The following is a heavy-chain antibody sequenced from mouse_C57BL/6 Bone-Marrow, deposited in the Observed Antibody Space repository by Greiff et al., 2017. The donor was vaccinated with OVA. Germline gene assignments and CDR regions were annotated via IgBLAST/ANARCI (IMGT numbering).Heavy chain of an antibody. D-gene: IGHD1-1*01. V-gene: IGHV1-81*01. Sequence: QVQLQQSGAELARPGASVKLSCKASGYTFTSYGISWVKQRTGQGLEWIGEIYPRSGNTYYNEKFKGKATLTADKSSSTAYMELRSLTSEDSAVYFCARLFYYGSSAWFAYWGQGTLVTVSA. J-gene: IGHJ3*01. CDR2: IYPRSGNT. CDR3: ARLFYYGSSAWFAY. CDR1: GYTFTSYG.